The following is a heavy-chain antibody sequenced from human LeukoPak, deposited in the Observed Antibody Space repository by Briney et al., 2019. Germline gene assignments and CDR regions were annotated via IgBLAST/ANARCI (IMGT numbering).Heavy chain of an antibody. D-gene: IGHD2-21*01. V-gene: IGHV3-30*18. CDR2: ISYDGSNK. J-gene: IGHJ4*02. CDR1: GFTFSSYG. Sequence: GGSLRLSCAASGFTFSSYGMHWVRQAPGKGLEWVAVISYDGSNKYYADSVKGRFTISRDNSKNTLFLQMNSLRTEDTAVYYCVKDSCGDCYSLDYWGQGTLVTVSS. CDR3: VKDSCGDCYSLDY.